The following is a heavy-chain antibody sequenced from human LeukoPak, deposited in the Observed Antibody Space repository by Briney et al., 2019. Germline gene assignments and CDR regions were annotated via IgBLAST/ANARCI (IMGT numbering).Heavy chain of an antibody. CDR2: ISGSGDRT. CDR3: AKGGFSLGREPGH. D-gene: IGHD3-10*01. V-gene: IGHV3-23*01. J-gene: IGHJ4*02. Sequence: GGSLRLSCAASGFTFTNYAMSWVRQAPGKGLEWVSGISGSGDRTYYADSVKGRFTTSRDDSTNGVYLQMNSLRAEDTALYFWAKGGFSLGREPGHWGRGTLVTVSP. CDR1: GFTFTNYA.